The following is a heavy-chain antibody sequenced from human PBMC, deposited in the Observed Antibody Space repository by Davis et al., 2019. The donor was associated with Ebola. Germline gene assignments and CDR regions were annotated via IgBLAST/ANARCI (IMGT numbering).Heavy chain of an antibody. CDR1: GFTFSSYA. Sequence: PGGSLRLSCAASGFTFSSYAMSWVRQAPGKGLEWVSAISGSGGSTYYADSVKGRFTISRDNSKNTLYLQMNSLRAEDTAVYYCLRAHSSVGVPRWGQGTMVTVSS. CDR3: LRAHSSVGVPR. J-gene: IGHJ3*01. D-gene: IGHD1-26*01. CDR2: ISGSGGST. V-gene: IGHV3-23*01.